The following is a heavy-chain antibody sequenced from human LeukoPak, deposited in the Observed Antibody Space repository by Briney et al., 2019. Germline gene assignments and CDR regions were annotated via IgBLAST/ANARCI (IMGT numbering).Heavy chain of an antibody. J-gene: IGHJ3*02. CDR1: GGTFSSYA. CDR3: ARPPYCSSTSCLFDAFDI. D-gene: IGHD2-2*01. Sequence: SVKVSCKASGGTFSSYAISWVRQAPGQWLEWMGGIIPIFGTANYAQKFQGRVTITADESTSTAYMELSSLRSEDTAVYYCARPPYCSSTSCLFDAFDIWGQGTMVTVSS. CDR2: IIPIFGTA. V-gene: IGHV1-69*13.